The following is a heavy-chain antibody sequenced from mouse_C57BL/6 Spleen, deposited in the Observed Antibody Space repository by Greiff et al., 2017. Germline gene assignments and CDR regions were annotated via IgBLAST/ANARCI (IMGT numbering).Heavy chain of an antibody. CDR2: IDPSDSYT. CDR1: GYTFTSYW. Sequence: QVQLQQPGAELVKPGASVKLSCKASGYTFTSYWMQWVKQRPGQGLEWIGEIDPSDSYTNYNQKFKGKATLTVDTSSSTAYMQLSSLTSEDSAVYYCASHSSVYVDYWGQGTTLTVSS. V-gene: IGHV1-50*01. CDR3: ASHSSVYVDY. D-gene: IGHD3-2*02. J-gene: IGHJ2*01.